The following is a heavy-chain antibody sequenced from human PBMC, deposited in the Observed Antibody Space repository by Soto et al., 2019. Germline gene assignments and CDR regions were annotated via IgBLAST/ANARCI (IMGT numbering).Heavy chain of an antibody. CDR2: IYHSGST. V-gene: IGHV4-30-2*01. CDR3: ARAVGGVVSNWFDP. J-gene: IGHJ5*02. Sequence: QLQLQESGSGLVKPSQTLSLTRAVSGGSISSGGYSWSWIRQPPGKGLEWIGYIYHSGSTYYTPSLKSRVTISVDRSKNQFSLKLSSVTAADTAVYYCARAVGGVVSNWFDPWGQGTLVTVSS. D-gene: IGHD3-3*01. CDR1: GGSISSGGYS.